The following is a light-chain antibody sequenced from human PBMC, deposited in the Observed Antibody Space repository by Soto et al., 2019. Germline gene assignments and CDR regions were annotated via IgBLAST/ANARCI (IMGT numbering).Light chain of an antibody. CDR3: SSYAGSNLGV. V-gene: IGLV2-8*01. CDR2: EVS. J-gene: IGLJ3*02. CDR1: SSDVGNYKY. Sequence: QSALTQSPSASGSPGRSVTISCTGTSSDVGNYKYVSWYQQHPGKAPKLMIYEVSKRPSGVPDRFSGSKSGNTASLTVSGLQVEDEADYYCSSYAGSNLGVFGGGTKLTVL.